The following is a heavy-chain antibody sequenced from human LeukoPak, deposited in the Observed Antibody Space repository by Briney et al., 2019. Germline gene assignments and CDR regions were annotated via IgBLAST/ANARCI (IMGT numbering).Heavy chain of an antibody. V-gene: IGHV4-30-4*01. D-gene: IGHD3-22*01. CDR3: ARAVRAYPNYYDSSGNFDY. Sequence: PSETLSLTCTVSGGSLSSGDYYWSWIRQPPGKGLEWIGYIYYSGSTYYNPSLKSRVTISVDTSKNQFSLKLSSVTAADTAVYYCARAVRAYPNYYDSSGNFDYWGQGTLVTVSS. CDR1: GGSLSSGDYY. CDR2: IYYSGST. J-gene: IGHJ4*02.